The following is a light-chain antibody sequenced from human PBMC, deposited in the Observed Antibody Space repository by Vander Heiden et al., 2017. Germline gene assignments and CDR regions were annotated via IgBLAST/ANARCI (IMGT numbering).Light chain of an antibody. V-gene: IGLV2-14*01. J-gene: IGLJ3*02. CDR1: SSDVGGYNY. CDR3: SSYTSSSPWV. Sequence: QSALTQPASVSGSPCQSITISCTGTSSDVGGYNYVSWYQQHPGKAPKLMIYEVSNRPSGVSNRFSGSKSGNTASLTISGLQAEDEADYYCSSYTSSSPWVFGGGTKLTVL. CDR2: EVS.